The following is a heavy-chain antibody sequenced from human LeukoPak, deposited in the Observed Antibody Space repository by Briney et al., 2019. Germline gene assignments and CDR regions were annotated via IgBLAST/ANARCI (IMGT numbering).Heavy chain of an antibody. CDR2: IYYSGST. CDR3: AKDGRWLQSYDY. CDR1: GYSFSSGYY. J-gene: IGHJ4*02. Sequence: PSETLSLTCTVSGYSFSSGYYWGWIRQPPGKGLEWIGSIYYSGSTYYNPSLKSRVTISVDTSKNQFSLKLSSVTAADTAVYYCAKDGRWLQSYDYWGQGTLVTVSS. V-gene: IGHV4-38-2*02. D-gene: IGHD5-24*01.